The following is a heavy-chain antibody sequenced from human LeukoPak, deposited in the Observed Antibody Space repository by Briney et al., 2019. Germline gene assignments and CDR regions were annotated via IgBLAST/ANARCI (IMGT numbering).Heavy chain of an antibody. Sequence: PGGSLRLSCAASRFSFSSYEMNWVRLAPGKGLEWVSHISSNANNIYYADSVKGRFTVSRDNAKNSLYLQMDSLRAEDTAVYYGAKEGRYDDLDIWGQGTMVTVSS. CDR3: AKEGRYDDLDI. CDR1: RFSFSSYE. D-gene: IGHD1-26*01. V-gene: IGHV3-48*03. J-gene: IGHJ3*02. CDR2: ISSNANNI.